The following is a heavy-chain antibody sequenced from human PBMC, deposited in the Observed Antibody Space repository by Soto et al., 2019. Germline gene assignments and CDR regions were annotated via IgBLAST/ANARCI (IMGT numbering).Heavy chain of an antibody. CDR3: VRDRALDSSGHWFDT. CDR1: GRPVSSCGYY. V-gene: IGHV4-31*03. D-gene: IGHD6-19*01. CDR2: IYHIGNP. J-gene: IGHJ5*02. Sequence: QVQLQESGPGLVKPSQTLSLTCTVSGRPVSSCGYYWTWIRQHPGRGLEWIVYIYHIGNPSYNPSLENRLPISLDTSNNQFSLNLTSVTAADTAIYYCVRDRALDSSGHWFDTWGQGILVTVSS.